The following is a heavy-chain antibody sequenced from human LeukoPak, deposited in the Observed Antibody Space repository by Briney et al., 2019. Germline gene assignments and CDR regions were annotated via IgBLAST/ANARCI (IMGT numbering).Heavy chain of an antibody. CDR2: INTDGSGT. CDR3: ATNWFDP. Sequence: TGGSLRLSCAASRFIFSNYWMHWVRQAPGKGLVWVSRINTDGSGTDYADSVKGRFTISRDNAKNTLYLQMNSPRAEDTAVYYCATNWFDPWGQGTLVTVSS. CDR1: RFIFSNYW. V-gene: IGHV3-74*01. J-gene: IGHJ5*02.